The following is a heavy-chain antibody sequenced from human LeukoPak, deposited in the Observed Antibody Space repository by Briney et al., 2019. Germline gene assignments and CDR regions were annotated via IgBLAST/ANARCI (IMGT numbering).Heavy chain of an antibody. J-gene: IGHJ6*02. Sequence: AGGSLRLSCAASGFTFDDYTMHWVRQAPGKGLEWVSLISWDGGSTYYADSVKGRFTISRDNSKNSLYLQMNSLRTEDTALYYCAKAGQGYCSSTSRYALWDYYYGMDVWGQGTTVTVSS. CDR2: ISWDGGST. CDR3: AKAGQGYCSSTSRYALWDYYYGMDV. CDR1: GFTFDDYT. D-gene: IGHD2-2*01. V-gene: IGHV3-43*01.